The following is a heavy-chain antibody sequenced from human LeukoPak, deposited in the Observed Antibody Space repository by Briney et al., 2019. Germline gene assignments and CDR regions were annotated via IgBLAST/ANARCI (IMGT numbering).Heavy chain of an antibody. CDR2: TYYSGST. J-gene: IGHJ5*02. D-gene: IGHD6-6*01. CDR3: ARPKGSSSTWFDP. Sequence: SETLSLTCTVSGGSISSSSYYWGWIRQPPGKGLEWIGSTYYSGSTYYNPSLKSRVTISVDTSKNQFSLKLSSVTAADTAVYYCARPKGSSSTWFDPWGQGTLVTVSS. CDR1: GGSISSSSYY. V-gene: IGHV4-39*01.